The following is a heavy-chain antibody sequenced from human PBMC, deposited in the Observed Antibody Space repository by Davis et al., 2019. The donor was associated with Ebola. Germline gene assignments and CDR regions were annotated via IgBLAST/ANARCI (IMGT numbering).Heavy chain of an antibody. Sequence: SLKISCAASGFTFDDYAMHWVRQAPGKGLEWVSGISWNSGSIGYADSVKGRFTISRDNSKNTLYLQMNSLKTEDTAVYYCTTGTYGSGSYYYYYGMDVWGQGTTVTVSS. CDR1: GFTFDDYA. CDR2: ISWNSGSI. CDR3: TTGTYGSGSYYYYYGMDV. J-gene: IGHJ6*02. D-gene: IGHD3-10*01. V-gene: IGHV3-9*01.